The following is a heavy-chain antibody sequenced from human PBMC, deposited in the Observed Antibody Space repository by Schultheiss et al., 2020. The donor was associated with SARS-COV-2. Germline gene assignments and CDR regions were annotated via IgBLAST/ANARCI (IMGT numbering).Heavy chain of an antibody. Sequence: GESLKISCAASGFTFMNYAMSWVRQAPGKGLEWISSISGGADSTYNADSVKGRFTISRDNSRNTLYLQMNSLRAEDTAVYYCAKTRSGSYSVFDYWGQGTLVTVSS. V-gene: IGHV3-23*01. J-gene: IGHJ4*02. CDR2: ISGGADST. D-gene: IGHD1-26*01. CDR1: GFTFMNYA. CDR3: AKTRSGSYSVFDY.